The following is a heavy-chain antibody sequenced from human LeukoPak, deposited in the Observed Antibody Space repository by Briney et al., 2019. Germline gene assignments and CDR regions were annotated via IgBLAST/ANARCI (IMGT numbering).Heavy chain of an antibody. D-gene: IGHD3-22*01. V-gene: IGHV4-39*01. CDR1: GGSISSSSYY. J-gene: IGHJ4*02. CDR2: IYYSGST. Sequence: SETLSLTCTVSGGSISSSSYYWGWIRQPPGKGLEWIGSIYYSGSTYYNPSLKSRVTISVDTSKNQFSLKLSSVTAADTAVYYCVRQGGDYYDSSGLPVDWGQGTLVTVSS. CDR3: VRQGGDYYDSSGLPVD.